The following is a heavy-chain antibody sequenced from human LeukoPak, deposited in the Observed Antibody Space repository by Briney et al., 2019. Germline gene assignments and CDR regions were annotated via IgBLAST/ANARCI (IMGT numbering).Heavy chain of an antibody. CDR3: ARYYSNYVGGGNEDVNNYYYYYMDV. Sequence: SETLSLTCTVSGGSISSTTYYWGWIRQPPGKGLEWVGSIFYSGSTYYNPSLKSRVTLSVDTSKNQFSLKLSSVTAADSAVYYCARYYSNYVGGGNEDVNNYYYYYMDVWGKGTTVTVSS. CDR1: GGSISSTTYY. J-gene: IGHJ6*03. D-gene: IGHD4-11*01. CDR2: IFYSGST. V-gene: IGHV4-39*01.